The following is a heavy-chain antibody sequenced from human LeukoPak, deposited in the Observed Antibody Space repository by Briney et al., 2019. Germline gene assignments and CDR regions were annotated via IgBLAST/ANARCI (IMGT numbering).Heavy chain of an antibody. CDR1: GFTFSSYE. D-gene: IGHD3-10*01. CDR3: ARDRLLWFVRDAFDI. V-gene: IGHV3-48*03. Sequence: GGSLRLSCAASGFTFSSYEMNWVRQAPGKGLEWVSYISSSGSTIYYADSVKGRFTISRDNAKNSLYLQMNSLRAEDTAVYYRARDRLLWFVRDAFDIWGQGTMVTVSS. CDR2: ISSSGSTI. J-gene: IGHJ3*02.